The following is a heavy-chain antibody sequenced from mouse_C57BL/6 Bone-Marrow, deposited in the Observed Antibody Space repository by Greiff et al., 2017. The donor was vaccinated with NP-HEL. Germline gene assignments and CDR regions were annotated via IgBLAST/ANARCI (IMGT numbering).Heavy chain of an antibody. CDR2: INPFNGGT. D-gene: IGHD1-1*01. CDR3: AGVTTVVVRYDYAMDY. J-gene: IGHJ4*01. V-gene: IGHV1-19*01. CDR1: GYTFTDYY. Sequence: EVQLQQSGPVLVKPGASVKMSCKASGYTFTDYYMNWVKQSHGKSLEWIGVINPFNGGTRYNQKFTGKATLTVDKSSSTAYMELNSLTSEDSAVYYGAGVTTVVVRYDYAMDYWGQGSSVTVSS.